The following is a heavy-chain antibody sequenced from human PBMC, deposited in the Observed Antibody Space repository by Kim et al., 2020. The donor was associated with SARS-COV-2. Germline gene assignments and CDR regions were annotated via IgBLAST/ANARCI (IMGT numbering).Heavy chain of an antibody. D-gene: IGHD6-13*01. J-gene: IGHJ3*02. V-gene: IGHV4-30-4*01. CDR2: TSHSGST. CDR3: ATAAGAAFDI. CDR1: GGSISSEDYY. Sequence: SETLSLTCTVSGGSISSEDYYWSWIRQPPGKGLEWIGYTSHSGSTYYNPSLKSRITISTDTSKNHFSLTLTSVTTADTAVDYCATAAGAAFDIWGQGTMVTVSS.